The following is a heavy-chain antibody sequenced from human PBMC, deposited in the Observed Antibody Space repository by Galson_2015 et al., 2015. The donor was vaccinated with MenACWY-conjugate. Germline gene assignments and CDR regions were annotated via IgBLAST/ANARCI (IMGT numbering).Heavy chain of an antibody. CDR1: GGSMSSGGSS. J-gene: IGHJ4*02. CDR3: TRGEWD. D-gene: IGHD1-26*01. V-gene: IGHV4-30-2*01. CDR2: IYHSGST. Sequence: LSLTCTVSGGSMSSGGSSWNWVRQPPGKGLEWIGNIYHSGSTNYSPSLKSRLTISIDRSKNQFSLNLNSVTAADTAVYYCTRGEWDWGQGTLVTVSS.